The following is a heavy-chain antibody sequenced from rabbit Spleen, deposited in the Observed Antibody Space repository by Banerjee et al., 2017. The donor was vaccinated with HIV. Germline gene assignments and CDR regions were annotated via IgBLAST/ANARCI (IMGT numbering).Heavy chain of an antibody. D-gene: IGHD4-1*01. CDR1: GVSFSGNSY. CDR2: IDTGSSGFT. CDR3: ARETDSGWGVVSFYFNL. V-gene: IGHV1S40*01. J-gene: IGHJ4*01. Sequence: QSLEESGGDLVKPGASLTLTCIASGVSFSGNSYMCWVRQAPGKGLEWIACIDTGSSGFTYFASWAKGRFTISKTSSTTVTLQMTSLTAADTATYFCARETDSGWGVVSFYFNLWGQGTLVTVS.